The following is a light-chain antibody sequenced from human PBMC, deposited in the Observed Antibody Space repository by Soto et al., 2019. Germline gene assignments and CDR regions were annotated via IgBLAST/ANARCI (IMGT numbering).Light chain of an antibody. CDR2: RAS. J-gene: IGKJ4*01. Sequence: DLQMTQSPSTLSASVGDRVTITCRASESINSWLAWYQQKPGKAPKLLIQRASSLESGVPSRFSGSGSGTEFTLTISSLQPDDFASYFCQQYNRYPLTFGGGTKVEI. CDR3: QQYNRYPLT. CDR1: ESINSW. V-gene: IGKV1-5*03.